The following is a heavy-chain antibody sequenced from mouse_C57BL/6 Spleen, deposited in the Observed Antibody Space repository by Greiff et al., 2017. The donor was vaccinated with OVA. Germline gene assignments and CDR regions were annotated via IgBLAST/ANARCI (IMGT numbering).Heavy chain of an antibody. J-gene: IGHJ2*01. CDR2: IWRGGST. Sequence: VQLQQSGPGLVQPSQSLSITCTVSGFSLTSYGVHWVRQSPGKGLEWLGVIWRGGSTDYNAAFMSRLSITKDNSKSQVFFKMNSLQADDTAIYYCAKNSGYGNYNFDYWGQGTTLTVSS. CDR3: AKNSGYGNYNFDY. D-gene: IGHD2-1*01. V-gene: IGHV2-5*01. CDR1: GFSLTSYG.